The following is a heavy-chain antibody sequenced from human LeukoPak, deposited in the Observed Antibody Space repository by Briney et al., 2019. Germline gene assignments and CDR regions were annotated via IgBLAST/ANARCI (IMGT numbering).Heavy chain of an antibody. CDR3: ARDGGCSSTSCYSRFNWFDP. CDR1: GFTFSSYS. Sequence: AGGSLRLSCAASGFTFSSYSMNWVRQAPGKGLEWVSYISSSSSTIYYADSVEGRFTISRDNAKNSLYLQMNSLRAEETAVYYCARDGGCSSTSCYSRFNWFDPWGQGTLVTVSS. V-gene: IGHV3-48*01. J-gene: IGHJ5*02. CDR2: ISSSSSTI. D-gene: IGHD2-2*01.